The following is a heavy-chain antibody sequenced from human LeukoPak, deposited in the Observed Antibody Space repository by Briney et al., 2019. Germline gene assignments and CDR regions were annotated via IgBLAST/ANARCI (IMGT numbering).Heavy chain of an antibody. CDR2: ISAYNGNT. CDR1: GYTFTSFG. CDR3: AMGASGYYYGMDV. D-gene: IGHD3-10*01. J-gene: IGHJ6*02. V-gene: IGHV1-18*01. Sequence: ASVKVSCKASGYTFTSFGISWVRQAPGQGLEWMGWISAYNGNTNYAQNLQGRVSMTTDASTSTAYMELSSLRSDDTAVYYCAMGASGYYYGMDVWGQGTTVTVSS.